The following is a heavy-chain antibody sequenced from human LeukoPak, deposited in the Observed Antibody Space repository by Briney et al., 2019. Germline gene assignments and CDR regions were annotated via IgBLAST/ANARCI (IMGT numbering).Heavy chain of an antibody. D-gene: IGHD3-10*01. J-gene: IGHJ4*02. CDR3: ARDEYYYGSGSYYIFFDY. Sequence: SETLSLTCTVSGGSISSYYWSWIRQPAGKGLEWIGRIYTSGSTNYNPSLKSRVTMSVDTSKNQFSLKLSSVTAADTAVYYCARDEYYYGSGSYYIFFDYWGQGTLVTVSS. CDR2: IYTSGST. CDR1: GGSISSYY. V-gene: IGHV4-4*07.